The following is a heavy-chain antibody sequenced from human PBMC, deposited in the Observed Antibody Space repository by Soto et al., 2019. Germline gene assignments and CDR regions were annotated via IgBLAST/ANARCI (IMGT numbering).Heavy chain of an antibody. CDR2: INTDESST. CDR1: GFTFSSHW. Sequence: EVQLVESGGGLVQPGGSLRLSCAASGFTFSSHWMHWVRQAPGKGLVWVSRINTDESSTSYADSVKGRFTISRDNAKNTLYLQMNSLRAEDTAVYYCASEVYSVYDYDAFDFWGQGTMVTVSS. V-gene: IGHV3-74*01. D-gene: IGHD5-12*01. CDR3: ASEVYSVYDYDAFDF. J-gene: IGHJ3*01.